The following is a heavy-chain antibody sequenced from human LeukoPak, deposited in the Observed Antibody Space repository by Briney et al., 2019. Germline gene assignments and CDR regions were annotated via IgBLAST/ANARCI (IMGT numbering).Heavy chain of an antibody. V-gene: IGHV4-4*07. D-gene: IGHD5-24*01. Sequence: SETLSLTCTVSDGSIIAYYWSWIRQPAGKGLEYIGRIFPSGSTTYNPSLKSRVTMSVDTSKNQFSLKLTSVTAADTAVYYCAKLNPRRWFDSWGQGILVTVPS. J-gene: IGHJ5*01. CDR3: AKLNPRRWFDS. CDR1: DGSIIAYY. CDR2: IFPSGST.